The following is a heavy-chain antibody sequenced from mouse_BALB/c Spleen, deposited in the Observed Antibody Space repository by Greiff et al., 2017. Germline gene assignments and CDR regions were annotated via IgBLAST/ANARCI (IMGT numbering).Heavy chain of an antibody. V-gene: IGHV5-6-5*01. J-gene: IGHJ3*01. Sequence: EVKLMESGGGLVKPGGSLKLSCAASGFTFSSYAMSWVRQTPEKRLEWVASISSGGSTYYPDSVKGRFTISRDNARNILYLQMSSLRSEDTAMYYCARIYYDYGGFAYWGQGTLVTVSA. CDR3: ARIYYDYGGFAY. CDR1: GFTFSSYA. D-gene: IGHD2-4*01. CDR2: ISSGGST.